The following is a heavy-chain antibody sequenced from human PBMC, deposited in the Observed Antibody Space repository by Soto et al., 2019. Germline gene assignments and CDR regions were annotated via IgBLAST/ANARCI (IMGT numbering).Heavy chain of an antibody. CDR3: ARAGHDSSGYYYGGLDY. D-gene: IGHD3-22*01. CDR2: IWAGGSYT. J-gene: IGHJ4*02. V-gene: IGHV3-33*08. Sequence: PGGSLRLSCAASGFTFSSYAMSWVRQAPGKGLEWVADIWAGGSYTYYADSVMGRFTISRDNSKNTLYLQMNSLRAEDTAVYYCARAGHDSSGYYYGGLDYWGPGTLVTVSS. CDR1: GFTFSSYA.